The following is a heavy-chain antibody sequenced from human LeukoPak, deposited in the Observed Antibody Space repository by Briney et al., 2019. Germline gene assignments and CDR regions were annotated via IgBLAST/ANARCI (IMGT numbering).Heavy chain of an antibody. Sequence: GASVKVYCKASGYTFNSYDIKCMRQATGQWPEWMGWMSPNSGNTGYAQKFQGRVTMTRSTSMSTAYMELSSLRSEDTAVYYCARGPPNWGYDYGGQGTLVTVSS. CDR2: MSPNSGNT. V-gene: IGHV1-8*01. D-gene: IGHD7-27*01. CDR3: ARGPPNWGYDY. J-gene: IGHJ4*02. CDR1: GYTFNSYD.